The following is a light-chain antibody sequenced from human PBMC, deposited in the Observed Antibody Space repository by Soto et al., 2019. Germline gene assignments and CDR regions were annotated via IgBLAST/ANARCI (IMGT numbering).Light chain of an antibody. CDR3: QQYAGNSVYT. V-gene: IGKV3-20*01. CDR1: QTISGDY. CDR2: GSS. J-gene: IGKJ2*01. Sequence: EVVLTQSPGTLSLSPGERATLSCRASQTISGDYLAWYQQKPGQAPRLLIFGSSSRATGIPDRFTGGGSGTDFTLTISRLEPEDFAVYYWQQYAGNSVYTFGQGTKLEIK.